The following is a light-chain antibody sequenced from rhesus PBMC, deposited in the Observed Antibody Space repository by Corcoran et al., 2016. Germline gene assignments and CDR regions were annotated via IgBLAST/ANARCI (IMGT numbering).Light chain of an antibody. CDR1: SSDIGGYNY. V-gene: IGLV2-32*01. CDR2: EVS. CDR3: CSYAGSYTYV. J-gene: IGLJ6*01. Sequence: QAALTQPRSVSGSPGQSVTISCTGPSSDIGGYNYISWYQQHPGTAPKLMIYEVSKRLSGVSDRFSGSKSGNAASLTISGLQAEDAADYYCCSYAGSYTYVFGSGTKLTVL.